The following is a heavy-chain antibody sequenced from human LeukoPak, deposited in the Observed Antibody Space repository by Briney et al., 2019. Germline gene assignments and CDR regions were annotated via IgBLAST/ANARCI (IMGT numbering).Heavy chain of an antibody. CDR1: GGTFSSYA. D-gene: IGHD6-13*01. Sequence: ASVKVSCKASGGTFSSYAISWVRQAPGQGLEWMGWISAYNGNTNYAQKLQGRVTMTTDTSTSTAYMELRSLRSDDTAVYYCARVDSSWPYYYYGMDVWGQGTTVTVSS. CDR2: ISAYNGNT. V-gene: IGHV1-18*01. CDR3: ARVDSSWPYYYYGMDV. J-gene: IGHJ6*02.